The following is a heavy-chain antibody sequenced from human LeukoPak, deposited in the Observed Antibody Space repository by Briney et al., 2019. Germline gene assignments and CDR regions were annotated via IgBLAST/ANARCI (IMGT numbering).Heavy chain of an antibody. Sequence: GGSLRLSCAASGITFSAYSLNWIRQAPGKGLEWVATITGDSTYISHADSVKGRFIISRDNSKNTLYLQMNSLRAEDTAVYYCAKDYWGSSGCWGQGTLVTVSS. D-gene: IGHD6-19*01. CDR3: AKDYWGSSGC. J-gene: IGHJ4*02. CDR2: ITGDSTYI. CDR1: GITFSAYS. V-gene: IGHV3-21*04.